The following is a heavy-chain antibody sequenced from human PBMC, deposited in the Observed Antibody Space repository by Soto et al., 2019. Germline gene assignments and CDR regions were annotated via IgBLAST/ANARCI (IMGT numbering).Heavy chain of an antibody. V-gene: IGHV1-46*02. CDR2: IHPSGGGT. Sequence: RASVNVSCKPSGYTFNTYYLHWVRQAPGQALEWMGVIHPSGGGTTYAQKFLGRVTVTRDTSTSTVFMELSSLRSDDTAVYYCARGGHIAVVTASFDYWGQGTLVTVSS. D-gene: IGHD2-21*02. J-gene: IGHJ4*02. CDR3: ARGGHIAVVTASFDY. CDR1: GYTFNTYY.